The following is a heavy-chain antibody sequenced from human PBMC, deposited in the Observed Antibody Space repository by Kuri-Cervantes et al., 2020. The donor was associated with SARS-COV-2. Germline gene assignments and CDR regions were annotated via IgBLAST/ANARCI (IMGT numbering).Heavy chain of an antibody. CDR3: ARAPPVITMVRGVIRNWFDP. Sequence: ASVKVSCKASGYTFTGYYMHWVRQAPGQGLEWMGRINPNSGGTNYAQKFQGRVTLTRDTSTSTAYMELRSLRSDDTAVYYCARAPPVITMVRGVIRNWFDPWGQGTLVTVSS. D-gene: IGHD3-10*01. J-gene: IGHJ5*02. V-gene: IGHV1-2*06. CDR1: GYTFTGYY. CDR2: INPNSGGT.